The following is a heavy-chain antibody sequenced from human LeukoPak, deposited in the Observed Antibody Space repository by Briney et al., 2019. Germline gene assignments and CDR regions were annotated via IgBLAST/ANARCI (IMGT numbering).Heavy chain of an antibody. Sequence: GGSLRLSCTASGFTFSGAWMTWVRQAPGKGLEWVANIREDGTEKNYVDSVKGRFTISRDNAKNSLFLQMSNLRDDDTAIYYCARRVGISFWGQGTLVTVSS. CDR2: IREDGTEK. V-gene: IGHV3-7*01. CDR1: GFTFSGAW. CDR3: ARRVGISF. D-gene: IGHD7-27*01. J-gene: IGHJ4*02.